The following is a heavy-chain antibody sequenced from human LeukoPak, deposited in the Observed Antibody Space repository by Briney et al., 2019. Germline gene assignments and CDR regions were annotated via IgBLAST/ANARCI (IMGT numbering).Heavy chain of an antibody. CDR3: ASTSSSSGWYYYYGMDV. CDR2: IYYSGST. D-gene: IGHD6-6*01. J-gene: IGHJ6*02. Sequence: PSETLSLTCTVSGGSISSSSYYWGWIRQPPGKGLEWIGYIYYSGSTNYNPSLKSRVTISVDTSKNQFSLKLSSVTAADTAVYYCASTSSSSGWYYYYGMDVWGQGTTVTVSS. CDR1: GGSISSSSYY. V-gene: IGHV4-61*05.